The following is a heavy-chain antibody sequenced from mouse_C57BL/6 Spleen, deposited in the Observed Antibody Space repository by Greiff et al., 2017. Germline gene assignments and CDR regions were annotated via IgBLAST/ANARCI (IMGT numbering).Heavy chain of an antibody. J-gene: IGHJ3*01. D-gene: IGHD2-4*01. V-gene: IGHV3-6*01. Sequence: DVKLQESGPGLVKPSQSLSLTCSVTGYSITSGYYWNWIRQVPGNKLEWMGYISYDGSNNYNPSLKNRISINRDTSKNQFFLKLNSVTTEDTATYYCARAGDYDGWFAYWGQVTLVTVSA. CDR2: ISYDGSN. CDR1: GYSITSGYY. CDR3: ARAGDYDGWFAY.